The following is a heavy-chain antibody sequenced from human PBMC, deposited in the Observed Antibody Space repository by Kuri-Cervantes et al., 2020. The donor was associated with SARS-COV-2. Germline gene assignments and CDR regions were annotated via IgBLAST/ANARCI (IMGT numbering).Heavy chain of an antibody. Sequence: GGSLRLSCAASGFTFSSYSMNWVRQAPGKGLEWVSYISSSSSTTYYADSVKGRFTTSRDNAKNSLYLQMNSLRAEDTAVYYCARVEGISLDYWGQGTLVTVSS. CDR3: ARVEGISLDY. J-gene: IGHJ4*02. CDR1: GFTFSSYS. D-gene: IGHD3-3*01. V-gene: IGHV3-48*01. CDR2: ISSSSSTT.